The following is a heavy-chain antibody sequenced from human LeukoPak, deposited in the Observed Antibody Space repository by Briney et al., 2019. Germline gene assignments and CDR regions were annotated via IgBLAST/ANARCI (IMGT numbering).Heavy chain of an antibody. D-gene: IGHD2-8*02. CDR2: INPKSGAT. CDR3: ARAGDESTGHYDSLHF. CDR1: GYSFDENR. V-gene: IGHV1-2*02. J-gene: IGHJ3*01. Sequence: ASVKVSCKASGYSFDENRIHWVRRAPGQGPGWMGWINPKSGATDTAQQFQGRLTMTRDTSIGTASMDLSGLRLDDTGIYYCARAGDESTGHYDSLHFWGQGTMVTVSS.